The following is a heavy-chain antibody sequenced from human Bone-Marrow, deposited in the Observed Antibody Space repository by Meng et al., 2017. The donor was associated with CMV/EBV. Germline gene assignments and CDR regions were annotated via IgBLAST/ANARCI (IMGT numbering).Heavy chain of an antibody. CDR3: ARDYNGMDV. CDR2: ISRSSSYI. Sequence: GESLKISCAASGFTFSSYSMNWVRQAPGKGLEWVSFISRSSSYIYNADSVKGRFTISRDNSKNTLYPQMNSLRAEDTAVYYCARDYNGMDVWGQGTTVTVSS. CDR1: GFTFSSYS. V-gene: IGHV3-21*01. J-gene: IGHJ6*02.